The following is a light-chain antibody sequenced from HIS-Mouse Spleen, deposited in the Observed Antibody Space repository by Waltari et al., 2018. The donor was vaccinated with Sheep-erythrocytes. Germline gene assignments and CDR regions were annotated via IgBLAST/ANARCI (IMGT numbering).Light chain of an antibody. CDR2: DVS. CDR3: CSYAGSYNHV. Sequence: QSALTQPRSVSGSPGQSVTISCTGTSSDVGGYHYVPWYQQPPGKAPKLMFYDVSKRPSGVPDRFSGSKSGNTASLTISGLQAEDEADYYCCSYAGSYNHVFATGTKVTVL. V-gene: IGLV2-11*01. CDR1: SSDVGGYHY. J-gene: IGLJ1*01.